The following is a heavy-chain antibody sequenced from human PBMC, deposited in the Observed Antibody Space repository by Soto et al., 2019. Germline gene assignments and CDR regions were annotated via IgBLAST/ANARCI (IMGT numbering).Heavy chain of an antibody. CDR3: ARDRRANYVDPFDY. Sequence: QVQVVQSGAEVKKPGASVTVSCKASGYTFSNYGISWVRQVPGQGLEWMGWITAYNGHTSYAQKFQGRFTMTTDTSTSTGYMELRSLASDDTAVYYCARDRRANYVDPFDYWGQGTLVNVAA. CDR1: GYTFSNYG. D-gene: IGHD3-16*01. J-gene: IGHJ4*02. V-gene: IGHV1-18*04. CDR2: ITAYNGHT.